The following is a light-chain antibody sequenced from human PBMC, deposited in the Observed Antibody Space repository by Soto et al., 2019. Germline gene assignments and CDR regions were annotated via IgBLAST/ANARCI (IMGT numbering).Light chain of an antibody. V-gene: IGKV2-28*01. CDR1: QSLLHSNGYNY. J-gene: IGKJ4*01. CDR2: LGS. CDR3: MQALQTPI. Sequence: DIVMTQSPLSLPVTPGEPASISCRSSQSLLHSNGYNYLDWYLQKPGQSPQLLIYLGSNRASGVPDRFTDSGSGTDFTLKISRVEAEDVGVYYCMQALQTPIFGGGTKVEI.